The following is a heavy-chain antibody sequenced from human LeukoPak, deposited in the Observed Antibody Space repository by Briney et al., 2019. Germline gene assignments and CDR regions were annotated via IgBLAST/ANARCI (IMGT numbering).Heavy chain of an antibody. V-gene: IGHV4-39*07. CDR3: ASRKLGNDY. CDR1: GGSISSNSYY. D-gene: IGHD7-27*01. J-gene: IGHJ4*02. CDR2: IYYSGST. Sequence: PSETLSLTCTVSGGSISSNSYYWGWICQSPGKGLEWIGTIYYSGSTYYSPSLKSRVTISADTSQNQFSLKLSSVTAADTAVYYCASRKLGNDYWGQGTLVTVSS.